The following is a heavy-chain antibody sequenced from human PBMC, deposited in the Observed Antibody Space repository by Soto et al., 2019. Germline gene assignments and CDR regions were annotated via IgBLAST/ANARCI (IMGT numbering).Heavy chain of an antibody. V-gene: IGHV3-30-3*01. J-gene: IGHJ4*02. CDR3: ARSLSQRITIFGVDY. CDR1: GFTFSSYA. D-gene: IGHD3-3*01. Sequence: GGSLRLSCAASGFTFSSYAMHWVRQAPGKGLEWVAVISYDGSNKYYADSVKGRFTISRDNSKNTLYLQMNSLRAEDTAVYYCARSLSQRITIFGVDYWGQGTLVTVSS. CDR2: ISYDGSNK.